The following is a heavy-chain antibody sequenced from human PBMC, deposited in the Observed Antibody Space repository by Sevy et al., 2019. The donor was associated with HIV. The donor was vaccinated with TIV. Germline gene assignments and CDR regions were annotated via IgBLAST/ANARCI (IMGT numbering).Heavy chain of an antibody. Sequence: SETLSLTCTVSGGSISSYYWCWIRQPPGKGLEGIGYIYYSGSTNYNPSLKSRVTISVDTSKNQCSLRLGPVTASDTAVYYCARDRRGGYYCGYFDYWGQGTLVTVSS. V-gene: IGHV4-59*01. CDR2: IYYSGST. D-gene: IGHD3-22*01. CDR1: GGSISSYY. CDR3: ARDRRGGYYCGYFDY. J-gene: IGHJ4*02.